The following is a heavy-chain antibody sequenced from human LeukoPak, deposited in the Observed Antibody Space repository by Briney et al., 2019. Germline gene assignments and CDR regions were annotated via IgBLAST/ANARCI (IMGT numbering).Heavy chain of an antibody. J-gene: IGHJ4*02. Sequence: GGSLRLSCAASGFTFSSYDIHWVRQAPGKGLEWVAFIRYDGSNKYYADSVKGRFTVSRDNSKNTLYVQINSLRAEDTAVYYCAKDLHPMVGAKTFDYWGQGTLVTVSS. V-gene: IGHV3-30*02. CDR1: GFTFSSYD. CDR2: IRYDGSNK. CDR3: AKDLHPMVGAKTFDY. D-gene: IGHD1-26*01.